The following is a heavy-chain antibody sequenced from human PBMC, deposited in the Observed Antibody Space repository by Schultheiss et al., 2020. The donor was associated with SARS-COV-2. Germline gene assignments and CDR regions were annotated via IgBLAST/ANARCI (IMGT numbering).Heavy chain of an antibody. CDR1: GFTFSSYA. Sequence: GGSLRLSCAASGFTFSSYAMNWVRQAPGKGLEWVSSISSSSNYIYYADSVKGRFTISRDNAKNSLYLQMNSLRGEDTAVYYCARDILEPPYYPDYWGQGTLVTVSS. CDR2: ISSSSNYI. V-gene: IGHV3-21*01. D-gene: IGHD1-14*01. CDR3: ARDILEPPYYPDY. J-gene: IGHJ4*02.